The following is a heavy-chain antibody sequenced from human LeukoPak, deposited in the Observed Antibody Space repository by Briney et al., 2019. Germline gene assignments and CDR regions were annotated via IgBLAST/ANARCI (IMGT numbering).Heavy chain of an antibody. Sequence: SGKVSCKASGGTFSSYAISWVRQAPGQGLEWMGGIIAIFGTANYAQKFQGRVTFTADKSTSTAYKELSSLRSEDTAVYYCTRGRNENYYGSGTAYYYMDVWGKGTTVTVSS. CDR3: TRGRNENYYGSGTAYYYMDV. CDR2: IIAIFGTA. CDR1: GGTFSSYA. D-gene: IGHD3-10*01. V-gene: IGHV1-69*06. J-gene: IGHJ6*03.